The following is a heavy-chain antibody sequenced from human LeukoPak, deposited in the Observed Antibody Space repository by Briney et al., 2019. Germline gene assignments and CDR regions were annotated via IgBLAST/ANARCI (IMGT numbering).Heavy chain of an antibody. J-gene: IGHJ3*02. CDR3: ARDCSGGSCYGAFDI. CDR1: GGSITSYY. Sequence: PSETLSLTCTVSGGSITSYYWSWIRQPPGKGLEWIGYIYYSGSTNYNPSLKSRVTISVDTSKNQFSLRLSPVTGADTAVYYCARDCSGGSCYGAFDIWGQGTMVTVSS. CDR2: IYYSGST. V-gene: IGHV4-59*01. D-gene: IGHD2-15*01.